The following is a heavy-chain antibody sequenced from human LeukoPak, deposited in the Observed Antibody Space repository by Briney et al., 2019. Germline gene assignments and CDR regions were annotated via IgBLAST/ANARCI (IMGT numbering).Heavy chain of an antibody. V-gene: IGHV1-8*03. Sequence: ASVRVSCKASGYTFTSYDINWVRQATGQGLEWMGRVNPNSGNTGYAQKFQGRVTITRNTSISTAYMELSSLRSEDTAVYYCARANHESGYYSDAFDIWGQGTMVTVSS. CDR3: ARANHESGYYSDAFDI. CDR1: GYTFTSYD. D-gene: IGHD3-22*01. CDR2: VNPNSGNT. J-gene: IGHJ3*02.